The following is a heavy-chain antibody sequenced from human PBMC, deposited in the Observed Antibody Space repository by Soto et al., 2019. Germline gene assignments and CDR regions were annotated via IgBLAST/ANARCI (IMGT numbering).Heavy chain of an antibody. J-gene: IGHJ4*02. CDR3: ARDGVDSYGTPWFFVPRPDY. CDR1: GYTFTSYG. V-gene: IGHV1-18*01. CDR2: ISAYNGNT. Sequence: QVQLVQSGAEVKKPGASVKVSCKASGYTFTSYGISWVRQAPGQGLEWMGWISAYNGNTNYAQKLQGRVTMTTDTTTSTAYMELRSLRSDDTAVYYCARDGVDSYGTPWFFVPRPDYWGQGTLVTVSS. D-gene: IGHD5-18*01.